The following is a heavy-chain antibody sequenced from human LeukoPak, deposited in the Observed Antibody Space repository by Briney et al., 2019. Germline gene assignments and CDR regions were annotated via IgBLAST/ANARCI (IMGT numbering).Heavy chain of an antibody. CDR1: GYSFTTYW. J-gene: IGHJ3*02. V-gene: IGHV5-51*01. D-gene: IGHD2-21*02. Sequence: GESLKISCKGFGYSFTTYWIGWVRQMPGRGLEWMGIIYPGDSDARYSPSLQGQVTISVDKSISTAYLQWSSLKASDTAMYYCARQGRIVVVTTTHDAFDIWGQGTMVTVSS. CDR2: IYPGDSDA. CDR3: ARQGRIVVVTTTHDAFDI.